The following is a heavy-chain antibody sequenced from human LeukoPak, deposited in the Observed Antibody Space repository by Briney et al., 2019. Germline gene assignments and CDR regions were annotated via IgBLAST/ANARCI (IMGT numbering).Heavy chain of an antibody. CDR3: AKDNYDSSGYFLYYFDY. Sequence: PGGSLRLSCAASGFTFSSYAMGWVRQAPGKGLEWVSAISNSGGGTYYADPVKGRFTISRDNSKNTLYLQMNSLRAEDTAVYYCAKDNYDSSGYFLYYFDYWGQGTLVTVSS. V-gene: IGHV3-23*01. CDR1: GFTFSSYA. D-gene: IGHD3-22*01. CDR2: ISNSGGGT. J-gene: IGHJ4*02.